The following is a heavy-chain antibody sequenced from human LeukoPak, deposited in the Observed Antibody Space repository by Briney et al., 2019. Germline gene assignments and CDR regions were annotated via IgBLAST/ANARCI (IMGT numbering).Heavy chain of an antibody. V-gene: IGHV4-59*01. J-gene: IGHJ4*02. CDR1: GGSISSYY. CDR2: IYYSGST. D-gene: IGHD3-22*01. CDR3: ARVVPDYYDSSGSAPDY. Sequence: SENLSLTCTVSGGSISSYYWSWIRQPPGKGLEWIGYIYYSGSTNYNPSLKSRVTISVDTSKNQFSLKLSSVTAADTAVYYCARVVPDYYDSSGSAPDYWGQGTLVTVSS.